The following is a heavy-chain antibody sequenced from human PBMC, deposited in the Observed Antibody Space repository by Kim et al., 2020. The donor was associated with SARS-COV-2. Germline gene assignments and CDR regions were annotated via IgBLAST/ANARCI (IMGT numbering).Heavy chain of an antibody. J-gene: IGHJ4*02. CDR2: ISSSGDSV. Sequence: GGSLRLSCAASGFMFSAYYMKWIRQTPGKGLEWVSYISSSGDSVYYADSVKGRFTISRANAKNSLYLQMNSLRADDTAGYYCARIYDGGVYWGEGSLVTV. D-gene: IGHD3-10*01. V-gene: IGHV3-11*01. CDR3: ARIYDGGVY. CDR1: GFMFSAYY.